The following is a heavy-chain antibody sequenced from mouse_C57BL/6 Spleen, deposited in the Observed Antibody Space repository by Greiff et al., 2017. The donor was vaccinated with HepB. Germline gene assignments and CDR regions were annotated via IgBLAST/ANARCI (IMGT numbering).Heavy chain of an antibody. CDR2: IWSDGST. CDR3: ARAGGDYEDGLAMDY. V-gene: IGHV2-6*03. D-gene: IGHD2-4*01. Sequence: QVQLKESGPGLVAPSQSLSITCTVSGFSLTSYGVHWVRQPPGKGLEWLVVIWSDGSTTYNSALKSRLSISKDNSKSQVFLKMNSLQTDDTAMYYWARAGGDYEDGLAMDYWGQGTSVTVSS. CDR1: GFSLTSYG. J-gene: IGHJ4*01.